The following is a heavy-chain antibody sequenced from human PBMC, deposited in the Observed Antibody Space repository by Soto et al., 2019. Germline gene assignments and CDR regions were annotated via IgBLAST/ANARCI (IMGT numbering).Heavy chain of an antibody. CDR2: IYYSGST. CDR3: ARTYCSSTSCYLFDY. V-gene: IGHV4-59*01. Sequence: KTSETLSLTCTVSGGSISSYYWSWIRQPPGKGLEWIGYIYYSGSTNYNPSLKSRVTISVDTSKNQFSLKLSSVTAADTAVYYCARTYCSSTSCYLFDYWGQGTLVTVSS. J-gene: IGHJ4*02. CDR1: GGSISSYY. D-gene: IGHD2-2*01.